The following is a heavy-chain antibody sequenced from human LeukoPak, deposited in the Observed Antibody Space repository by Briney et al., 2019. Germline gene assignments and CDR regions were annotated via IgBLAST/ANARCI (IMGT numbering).Heavy chain of an antibody. Sequence: SKTLAVACSGAGASISTYYWSWIRQPPRKGLEWIGYLYYSGSTTYSPSLKSRVTMSVDTSKSQFSLKLNSVTAADTAIYYCARVRGTFETDWGQGTLVTVS. CDR2: LYYSGST. J-gene: IGHJ1*01. V-gene: IGHV4-59*01. D-gene: IGHD2/OR15-2a*01. CDR3: ARVRGTFETD. CDR1: GASISTYY.